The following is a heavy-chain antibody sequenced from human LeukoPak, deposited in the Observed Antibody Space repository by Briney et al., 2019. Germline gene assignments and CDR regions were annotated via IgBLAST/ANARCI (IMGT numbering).Heavy chain of an antibody. CDR3: ARDYADYVGYFFFDY. CDR1: GFTFNNYA. Sequence: PGGSLRLSCAASGFTFNNYAVNWVRQAPGEGLEWVSSLSGGGETTYYADSAKGRFTISRDNSQNTLYLQMNSLRAEDTAVYYCARDYADYVGYFFFDYWGQATLVTVAS. CDR2: LSGGGETT. V-gene: IGHV3-23*01. J-gene: IGHJ4*02. D-gene: IGHD4-17*01.